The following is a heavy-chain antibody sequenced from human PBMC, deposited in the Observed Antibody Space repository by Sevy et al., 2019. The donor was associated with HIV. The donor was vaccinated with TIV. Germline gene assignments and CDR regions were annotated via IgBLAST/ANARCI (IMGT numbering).Heavy chain of an antibody. CDR1: GFTFSSYW. V-gene: IGHV3-7*01. J-gene: IGHJ6*02. D-gene: IGHD6-13*01. CDR3: AREAQQLVRGYHYGMDV. CDR2: IKQDGSEK. Sequence: RGSLRLSCAASGFTFSSYWMSWVRQAPGKGLEWVANIKQDGSEKYYVDSVKGRFTISRDNAKNSLYLQMNILRAEDTAVYYCAREAQQLVRGYHYGMDVWGQGTTVTVSS.